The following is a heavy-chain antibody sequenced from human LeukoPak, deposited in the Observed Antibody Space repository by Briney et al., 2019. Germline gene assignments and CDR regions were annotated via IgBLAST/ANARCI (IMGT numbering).Heavy chain of an antibody. J-gene: IGHJ4*02. Sequence: PGGSLRLSCAASGFTVSSNYMSWVRQAPGKGLEWVAFIRFDGSDRYYTDSVKGRFTLYRDISRNTLYLQMNSLRADDTAVYYCAKAGAMILQHYFDYWGQGTLVTVSS. CDR2: IRFDGSDR. CDR3: AKAGAMILQHYFDY. D-gene: IGHD3-22*01. CDR1: GFTVSSNY. V-gene: IGHV3-30*02.